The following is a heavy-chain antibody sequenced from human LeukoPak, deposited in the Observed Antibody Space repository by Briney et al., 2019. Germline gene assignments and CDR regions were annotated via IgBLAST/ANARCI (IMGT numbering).Heavy chain of an antibody. J-gene: IGHJ5*02. V-gene: IGHV1-3*03. CDR2: INAGNGNT. CDR1: GYTFSNYF. Sequence: ASVKVSCKASGYTFSNYFMNWVRQAPGQRLEWMGWINAGNGNTKYSQEFQGRVTITRDTSASTAYMELSSLRSEDMAVYYCARHAWGVGDNWFDPWGQGTLVTVSS. CDR3: ARHAWGVGDNWFDP. D-gene: IGHD1-26*01.